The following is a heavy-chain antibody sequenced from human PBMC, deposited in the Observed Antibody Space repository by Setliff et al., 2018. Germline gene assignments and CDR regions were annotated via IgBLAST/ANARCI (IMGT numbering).Heavy chain of an antibody. CDR3: ARARGNWGPVDY. CDR2: IGRDGIGI. CDR1: GFTFSTYW. V-gene: IGHV3-74*01. D-gene: IGHD7-27*01. Sequence: GGSLRLSCAGSGFTFSTYWMQWVRQAPGKGLVWVSRIGRDGIGITYADPVKGRFTISRDNAKNTLYLQMNSLRAEDTAVYYCARARGNWGPVDYWGQGTLVTVSS. J-gene: IGHJ4*02.